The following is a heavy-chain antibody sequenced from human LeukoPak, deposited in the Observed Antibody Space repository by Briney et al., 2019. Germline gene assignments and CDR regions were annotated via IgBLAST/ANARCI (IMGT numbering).Heavy chain of an antibody. V-gene: IGHV3-30*04. J-gene: IGHJ6*04. Sequence: QPGRSLRLSCAASGFTFSSYAMHWVRQAPGKGLEWVAVISYDGSNKYYADSVTGRFTISRDNSKNTLYLQMNSLRAEDTAVYYCARDLRVSWAYGMDVWGKGTTVTVSS. CDR2: ISYDGSNK. CDR1: GFTFSSYA. CDR3: ARDLRVSWAYGMDV. D-gene: IGHD4-17*01.